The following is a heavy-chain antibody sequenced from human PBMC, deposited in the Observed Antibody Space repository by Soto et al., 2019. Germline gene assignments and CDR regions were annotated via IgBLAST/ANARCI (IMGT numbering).Heavy chain of an antibody. J-gene: IGHJ4*02. D-gene: IGHD3-16*02. CDR2: VHAGESHT. CDR1: GYSFANFW. CDR3: ARRVCQPLLSDYFEY. V-gene: IGHV5-51*01. Sequence: GESLTISCKGSGYSFANFWIGWVRQMPGKGLEWMGIVHAGESHTTYSPSFQGQVTISPDKSIGTAYLQWRSLRASDTAIYYCARRVCQPLLSDYFEYWGQGTQVAVPS.